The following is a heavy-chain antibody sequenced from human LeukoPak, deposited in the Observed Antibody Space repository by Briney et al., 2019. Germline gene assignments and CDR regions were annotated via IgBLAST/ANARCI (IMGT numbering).Heavy chain of an antibody. J-gene: IGHJ5*02. CDR3: ARDRMVSLGPRSPGGLDP. D-gene: IGHD1-14*01. CDR1: GGSISSYY. CDR2: INHSGST. V-gene: IGHV4-34*01. Sequence: SETLSLTCTVSGGSISSYYWSWIRQPPGKGLEWIGEINHSGSTNYNPSLKSRVTISVDTSKNQFSLKLSSVTAADTAVYYCARDRMVSLGPRSPGGLDPWGQGTLVTVSS.